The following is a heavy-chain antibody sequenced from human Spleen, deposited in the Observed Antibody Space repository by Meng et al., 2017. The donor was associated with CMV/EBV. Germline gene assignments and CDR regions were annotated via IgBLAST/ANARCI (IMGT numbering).Heavy chain of an antibody. Sequence: KASGYTFSSYGISWVRQAPGQGLEWMGWISAYNGNTNYAQKFQGRVTMTTDTSTSTAYMELTTLRSDDTAVYYCARDRGFLATNWFGPWGQGTLVTVSS. CDR2: ISAYNGNT. CDR3: ARDRGFLATNWFGP. D-gene: IGHD3-10*01. CDR1: GYTFSSYG. J-gene: IGHJ5*02. V-gene: IGHV1-18*01.